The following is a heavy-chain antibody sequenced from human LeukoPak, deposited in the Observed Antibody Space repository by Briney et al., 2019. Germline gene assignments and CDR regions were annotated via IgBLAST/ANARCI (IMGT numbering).Heavy chain of an antibody. V-gene: IGHV1-69*02. Sequence: SVKVSCKASGGTFSSYTISWVRQAPGQGLGWMGRIIPILGIANYAQKFQGRVTITADKSTSTAYMELSSLRSEDTAVHYCALIAAAGTIDYWGQGTLVTVSS. CDR1: GGTFSSYT. CDR2: IIPILGIA. D-gene: IGHD6-13*01. J-gene: IGHJ4*02. CDR3: ALIAAAGTIDY.